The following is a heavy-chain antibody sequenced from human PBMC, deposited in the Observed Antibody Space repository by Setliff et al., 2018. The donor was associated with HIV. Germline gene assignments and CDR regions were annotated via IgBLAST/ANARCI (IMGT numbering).Heavy chain of an antibody. J-gene: IGHJ6*02. CDR1: GYTFTSYG. CDR3: ARFPVLGGMDV. CDR2: ISAYNGNT. Sequence: ASVKVSCKASGYTFTSYGISWVRQAPGQGLEWMGWISAYNGNTNYAQSLQGRVTMTRNTSISTAYTELSSLRSEDTAVYYCARFPVLGGMDVWGQGTTVTVSS. D-gene: IGHD1-20*01. V-gene: IGHV1-18*01.